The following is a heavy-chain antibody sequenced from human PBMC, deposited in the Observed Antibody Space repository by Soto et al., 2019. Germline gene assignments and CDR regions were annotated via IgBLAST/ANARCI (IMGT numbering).Heavy chain of an antibody. CDR1: GASINNGGYY. CDR3: ARMVRGGRGLDP. Sequence: QVQLQESGPGLVKPSQTLSLTCAVSGASINNGGYYWSWVRQHPGKGLEWLGHIYHSGDTYYNPSLKSRITISVDTSKNQFSLNLPSAAAADTAVYYCARMVRGGRGLDPWGQGTLVSVSS. D-gene: IGHD3-10*01. V-gene: IGHV4-31*11. J-gene: IGHJ5*02. CDR2: IYHSGDT.